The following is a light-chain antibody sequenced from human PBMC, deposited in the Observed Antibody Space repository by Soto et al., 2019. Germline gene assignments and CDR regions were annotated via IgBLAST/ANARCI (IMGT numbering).Light chain of an antibody. V-gene: IGLV2-23*01. Sequence: QSALIQPASVSGSPGQSITIPCTGASSETRNYKLVAWYQQHPDQAPKLMIYEATKRPSGVSSRFSGSQSGNTASLTISGLQAEDEADYYCCSYAASDLVFGGGTKVTVL. CDR2: EAT. CDR3: CSYAASDLV. CDR1: SSETRNYKL. J-gene: IGLJ2*01.